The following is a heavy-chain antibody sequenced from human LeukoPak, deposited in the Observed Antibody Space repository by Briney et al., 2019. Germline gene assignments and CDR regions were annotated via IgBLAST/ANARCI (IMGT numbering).Heavy chain of an antibody. V-gene: IGHV4-34*01. CDR1: GGSLSNYY. CDR3: ARRWNYGRNYYIDV. D-gene: IGHD1-7*01. J-gene: IGHJ6*03. CDR2: INDSGRT. Sequence: SETLSLTCAVYGGSLSNYYWSWIRQPPGKGLEWIGEINDSGRTNYNPSLMSRVTVSVDTSKNQFSLRLTSVTATDTAVYYCARRWNYGRNYYIDVWGNGATVSVSS.